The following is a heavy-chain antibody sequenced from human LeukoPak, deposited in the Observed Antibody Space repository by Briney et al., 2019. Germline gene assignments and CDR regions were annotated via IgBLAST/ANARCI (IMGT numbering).Heavy chain of an antibody. CDR1: GGSISSYY. V-gene: IGHV4-4*07. J-gene: IGHJ4*02. Sequence: PSETLSLTCTVSGGSISSYYWSWIRQPAGKGLEWIGRIYTSGSTNYNPSLKSRVTMSVDTSKNQFSLKLSSVTAADTAVYYCARAIGYCSSTSCYPYYFDYWGQGTLVTVSS. CDR3: ARAIGYCSSTSCYPYYFDY. D-gene: IGHD2-2*01. CDR2: IYTSGST.